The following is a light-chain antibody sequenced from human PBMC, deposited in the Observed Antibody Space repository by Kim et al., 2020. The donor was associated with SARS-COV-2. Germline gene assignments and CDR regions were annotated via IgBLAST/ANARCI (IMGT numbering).Light chain of an antibody. V-gene: IGLV2-11*01. CDR2: DVS. CDR3: CSYAGSWV. CDR1: SSDVGGYNY. Sequence: PGQSVTSSCTGTSSDVGGYNYVSWYQQHPGKAPKLMIYDVSKRPSGVPDRFSGSKSGNTASLTISGLQAEDEADYYCCSYAGSWVFGGGTQLTVL. J-gene: IGLJ3*02.